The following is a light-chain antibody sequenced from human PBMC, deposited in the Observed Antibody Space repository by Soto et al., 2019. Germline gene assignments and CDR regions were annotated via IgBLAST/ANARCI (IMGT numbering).Light chain of an antibody. CDR1: QSVSSSY. Sequence: EIVLTQSPGTLSLSPGERATLSCRASQSVSSSYLAWYRQKPGQAPRLLIFDASSRATGISDRFSGSGSGTDFTLTISRLEPEDFAVYYCQQYGRSPWTFGQGTKVDIK. V-gene: IGKV3-20*01. J-gene: IGKJ1*01. CDR3: QQYGRSPWT. CDR2: DAS.